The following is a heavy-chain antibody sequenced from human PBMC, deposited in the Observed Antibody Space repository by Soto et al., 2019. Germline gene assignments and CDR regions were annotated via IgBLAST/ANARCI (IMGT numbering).Heavy chain of an antibody. CDR1: GATFSSDA. D-gene: IGHD5-18*01. V-gene: IGHV1-69*06. J-gene: IGHJ5*02. Sequence: QVQLVQSGAEVKKPGSSVKVSCKASGATFSSDAFSWVRQAPGQGLEWMGGIIPMYGTTDYAQKFKGRVTITAERATTTTYMELTGLSSEDTAVYYCARTRESTWIQFPVPADRFDPWGQGTVVTVSS. CDR2: IIPMYGTT. CDR3: ARTRESTWIQFPVPADRFDP.